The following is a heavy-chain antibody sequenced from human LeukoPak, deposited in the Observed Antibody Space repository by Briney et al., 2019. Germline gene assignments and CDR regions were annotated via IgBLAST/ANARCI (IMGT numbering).Heavy chain of an antibody. D-gene: IGHD2-2*01. J-gene: IGHJ4*02. Sequence: PSETLSLTCTVSGGSISSSNYYWGWVRQPPGKGLEWIGSIYYSGSTYYNPSLKSRVTISVDTSKNQFSLKLRSVTAADTAVYYCARQQGYCSSTSCSHFDYWGQGTLSPSPQ. CDR3: ARQQGYCSSTSCSHFDY. CDR2: IYYSGST. V-gene: IGHV4-39*01. CDR1: GGSISSSNYY.